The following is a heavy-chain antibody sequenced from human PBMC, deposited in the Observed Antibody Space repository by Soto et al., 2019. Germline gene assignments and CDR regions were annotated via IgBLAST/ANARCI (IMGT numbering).Heavy chain of an antibody. D-gene: IGHD3-22*01. CDR3: APDPFYDSSSYYTLHFDY. CDR2: INAGTGTR. Sequence: ASGKVSGDVSGYAVTYFGVDWVRQVPGQRHDWMGWINAGTGTRKYSQQLQDRLTIHRATSASTTYMELSRLISDDPAVYYCAPDPFYDSSSYYTLHFDYWGQRTLFTVS. V-gene: IGHV1-3*01. CDR1: GYAVTYFG. J-gene: IGHJ4*02.